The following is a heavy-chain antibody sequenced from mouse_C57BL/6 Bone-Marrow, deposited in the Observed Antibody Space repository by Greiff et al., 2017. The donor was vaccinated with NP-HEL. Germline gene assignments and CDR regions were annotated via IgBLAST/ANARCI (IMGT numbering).Heavy chain of an antibody. D-gene: IGHD2-2*01. V-gene: IGHV3-8*01. CDR2: ISYSGST. J-gene: IGHJ4*01. CDR1: GYSITSDY. Sequence: EVKLMESGPGLAKPSQTLSLTCSVTGYSITSDYWNWIRKFPGNNLEYMGYISYSGSTYYNPSLKSRISITRDTSKNQYYLQLNSVTTEDTATYYCARSPLWLRRNYYAMDYWGQGTSVTVSS. CDR3: ARSPLWLRRNYYAMDY.